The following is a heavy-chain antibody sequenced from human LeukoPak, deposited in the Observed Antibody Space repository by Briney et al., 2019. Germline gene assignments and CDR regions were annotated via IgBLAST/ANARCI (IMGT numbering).Heavy chain of an antibody. CDR1: GFTFSSYS. J-gene: IGHJ4*02. CDR2: INSDGSST. Sequence: GGSLRLSCAASGFTFSSYSMNWVRQAPGKGLVWVSRINSDGSSTSYADSVKGRFTISRDNAKNTLYLQMNSLRAEDTAVYYCAKYLTVVVVAPSNYWGQGTLVTVSS. CDR3: AKYLTVVVVAPSNY. D-gene: IGHD2-15*01. V-gene: IGHV3-74*01.